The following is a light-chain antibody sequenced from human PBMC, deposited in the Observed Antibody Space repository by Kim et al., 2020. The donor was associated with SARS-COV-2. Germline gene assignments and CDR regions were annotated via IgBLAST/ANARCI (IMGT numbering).Light chain of an antibody. CDR2: AAS. V-gene: IGKV1-12*01. CDR3: QQSYSTPRT. CDR1: QGISSW. J-gene: IGKJ2*02. Sequence: DIQMTQSPSSVSASVGDRVTITCRASQGISSWLDWYQQKPGKAPKLLIYAASSLQSGVPSRFSGSGSGTDFTLTISSLQPEDFATYYCQQSYSTPRTFGQGNKLEI.